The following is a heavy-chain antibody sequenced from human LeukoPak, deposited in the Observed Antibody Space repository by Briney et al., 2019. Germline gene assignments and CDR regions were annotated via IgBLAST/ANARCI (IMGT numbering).Heavy chain of an antibody. Sequence: GASLRLSCAASGFTFSSYGMSWVRQAPGKGLEWVAAISCNGGSTYYADSVKGRFTISRDNSKNTLYLQMNSLRAEDTAVYYCAKGSCRYCSSTSCYCYGMDVWGQGTTVTVSS. CDR1: GFTFSSYG. CDR3: AKGSCRYCSSTSCYCYGMDV. D-gene: IGHD2-2*01. V-gene: IGHV3-23*01. J-gene: IGHJ6*02. CDR2: ISCNGGST.